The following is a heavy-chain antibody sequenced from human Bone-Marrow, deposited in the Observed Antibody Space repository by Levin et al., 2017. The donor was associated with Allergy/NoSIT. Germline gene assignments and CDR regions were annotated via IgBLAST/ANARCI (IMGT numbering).Heavy chain of an antibody. CDR1: GFDFSIYT. D-gene: IGHD3-10*01. V-gene: IGHV3-21*06. J-gene: IGHJ2*01. CDR3: ARGFGIGVPDSSQNWYFGL. CDR2: ISSTSNHI. Sequence: SCAASGFDFSIYTMNWVRQAPGKGLEWVSSISSTSNHIYYADSLKGRFTVSRDNANNSVFLQMNSLRAEDTAIYYCARGFGIGVPDSSQNWYFGLWGRGTLVTVSS.